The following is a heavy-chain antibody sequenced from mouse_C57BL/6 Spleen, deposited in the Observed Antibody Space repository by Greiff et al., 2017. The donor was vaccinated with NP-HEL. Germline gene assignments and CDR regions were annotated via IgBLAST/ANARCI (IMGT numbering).Heavy chain of an antibody. D-gene: IGHD2-2*01. V-gene: IGHV3-5*01. Sequence: EVQVVESGPGLVKPSQTVFLTCTVTGISITTGNYRWSWIRQFPGNKLEWIGYIYYSGTITYNPSLTSRTTITRDTPKNQFFLEMNSLTAEDTATYDCARESWYGYGGYCDVWGTGTTVTVSS. CDR2: IYYSGTI. CDR1: GISITTGNYR. CDR3: ARESWYGYGGYCDV. J-gene: IGHJ1*03.